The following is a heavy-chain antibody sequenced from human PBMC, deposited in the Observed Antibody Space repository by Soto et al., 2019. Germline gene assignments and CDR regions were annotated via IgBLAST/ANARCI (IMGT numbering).Heavy chain of an antibody. CDR1: GCSLSSGGYS. CDR3: ARLNGYRISNNCHGYYGMDV. J-gene: IGHJ6*02. D-gene: IGHD2-2*03. V-gene: IGHV4-30-2*01. CDR2: IYHSGST. Sequence: SETLSLTCAVSGCSLSSGGYSWGWIRPPPGKGLEWIGYIYHSGSTYYNPSLKSRVTISVDRSKNQFSLKLSSVTAADTAVYYCARLNGYRISNNCHGYYGMDVWGQGTTVTVSS.